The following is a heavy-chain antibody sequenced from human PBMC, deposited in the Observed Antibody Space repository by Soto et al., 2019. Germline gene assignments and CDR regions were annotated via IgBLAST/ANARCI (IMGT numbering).Heavy chain of an antibody. CDR2: ISDSGGTV. CDR3: ARDLLHYDFWSGYSAYFYYGMDV. V-gene: IGHV3-48*03. J-gene: IGHJ6*02. D-gene: IGHD3-3*01. CDR1: GFTFSSYE. Sequence: GGSLRLSCAASGFTFSSYEMNWVRQSPGQGLEWVSYISDSGGTVYYADSVKGRFTVSRDNAQNSVYLQINSLRTEDTAVYYCARDLLHYDFWSGYSAYFYYGMDVWGPGTTVTV.